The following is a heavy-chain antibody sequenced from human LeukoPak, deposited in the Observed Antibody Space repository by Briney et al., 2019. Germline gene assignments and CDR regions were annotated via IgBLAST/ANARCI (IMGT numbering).Heavy chain of an antibody. J-gene: IGHJ4*02. CDR2: ISWNSGSI. V-gene: IGHV3-9*01. CDR3: AKGAVAGTLSY. D-gene: IGHD6-19*01. Sequence: GGSLRLSCAASGFTFDDYTMHWVRQAPGKGLEWVSGISWNSGSIGYADSVKGRFTISRDNAKNSLYLQMNSLRAEDTALYYCAKGAVAGTLSYWGQGTLVTVSS. CDR1: GFTFDDYT.